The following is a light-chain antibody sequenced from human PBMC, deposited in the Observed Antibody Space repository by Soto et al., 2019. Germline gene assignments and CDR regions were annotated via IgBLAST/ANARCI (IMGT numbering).Light chain of an antibody. CDR2: QDH. V-gene: IGLV3-1*01. CDR1: KLGDKY. J-gene: IGLJ1*01. CDR3: QAWDSSTAPYV. Sequence: SYELTQPPSVSVSPGQTASITCSGDKLGDKYVCWYQQKPGQSPVLVIYQDHKRPSGIPERFSGYNSGNTDILTISGTQAMDEADYYCQAWDSSTAPYVFGTGTKLTVL.